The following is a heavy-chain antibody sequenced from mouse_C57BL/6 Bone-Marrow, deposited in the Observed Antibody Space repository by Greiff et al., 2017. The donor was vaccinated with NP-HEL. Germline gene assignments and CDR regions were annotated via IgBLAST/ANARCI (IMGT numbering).Heavy chain of an antibody. CDR1: GFTFSSYA. J-gene: IGHJ1*03. CDR2: ISDGGSYT. Sequence: DVHLVESGGGLVKPGGSLKLSCAASGFTFSSYAMSWVRQTPEKRLEWVATISDGGSYTYYPDNVKGRFTISRDNAKNNLYLQMSHLKSEDTAMYYCARGRYFDVWGTGTTVTVSS. CDR3: ARGRYFDV. V-gene: IGHV5-4*01.